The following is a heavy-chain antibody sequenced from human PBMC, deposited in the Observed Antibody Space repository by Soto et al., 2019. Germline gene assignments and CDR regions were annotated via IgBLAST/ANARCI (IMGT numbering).Heavy chain of an antibody. CDR1: GDTFTDYY. J-gene: IGHJ4*02. V-gene: IGHV1-46*01. Sequence: QVQLVQSGAEVKKPGASVKVSCKASGDTFTDYYIHWVRQAPGQGLEWMGTVNPSGGHTTYAQRFLGSVAMTRDTCSSNLYMEATSLTSGDTAVYYCARGGDVFVVTAALDYWGQGTLVAVSS. D-gene: IGHD2-21*02. CDR3: ARGGDVFVVTAALDY. CDR2: VNPSGGHT.